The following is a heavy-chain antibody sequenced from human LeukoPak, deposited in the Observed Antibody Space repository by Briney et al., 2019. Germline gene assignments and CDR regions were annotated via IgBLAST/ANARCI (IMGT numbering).Heavy chain of an antibody. J-gene: IGHJ4*02. Sequence: GGSLRLSCAASGFTFSSYGFHWVRQAPGKGLEWVTFIRYDGSNKYYTDSVKGRFTISRDNSKNTLYLQMNSLRAEDTAVYYCAKDGRAVAGIFDYWGQGTLVTVSS. CDR1: GFTFSSYG. CDR3: AKDGRAVAGIFDY. V-gene: IGHV3-30*02. CDR2: IRYDGSNK. D-gene: IGHD6-19*01.